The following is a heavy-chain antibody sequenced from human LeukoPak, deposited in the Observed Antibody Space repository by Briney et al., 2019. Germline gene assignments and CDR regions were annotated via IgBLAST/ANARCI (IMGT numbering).Heavy chain of an antibody. CDR1: GGSISSGGYY. D-gene: IGHD6-13*01. CDR2: IYYSGST. CDR3: ARDVRQTGIAAAGTNWFDP. J-gene: IGHJ5*02. V-gene: IGHV4-31*03. Sequence: PSETLPLTCTVSGGSISSGGYYWSWIPQHPGKGLEWIGYIYYSGSTYYNPSLKSRVTISVDTSKNQFSLKLSSVTAADTAVYYCARDVRQTGIAAAGTNWFDPWGQGTLVTVSS.